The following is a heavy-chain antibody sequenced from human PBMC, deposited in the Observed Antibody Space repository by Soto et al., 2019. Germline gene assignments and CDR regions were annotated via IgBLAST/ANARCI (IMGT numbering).Heavy chain of an antibody. CDR2: INHVGTT. Sequence: PSETLSLTCAVYAGSFSDDYWSWIRQPPGKGLEWIGEINHVGTTNYNPSLKSRVTISVDTSKNKFSLNLTSVTAADTAVYYCARGLTYCGSTTCAETRSAPWCQAILVSVS. CDR3: ARGLTYCGSTTCAETRSAP. V-gene: IGHV4-34*01. CDR1: AGSFSDDY. J-gene: IGHJ5*02. D-gene: IGHD2-2*01.